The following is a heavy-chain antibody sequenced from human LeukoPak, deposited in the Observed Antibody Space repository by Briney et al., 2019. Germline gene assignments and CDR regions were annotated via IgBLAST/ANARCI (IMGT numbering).Heavy chain of an antibody. Sequence: SETLSLTCTVSGCSISSSHRCCWVRQPPGKGLEWIGEIYHSGSINYNPSLKSRVTISIDKCKNQFSLKLSFVTAADTAVYYSASLYGSSWPPFDYWGQGTLVTVSS. J-gene: IGHJ4*02. CDR2: IYHSGSI. D-gene: IGHD6-13*01. CDR1: GCSISSSHR. CDR3: ASLYGSSWPPFDY. V-gene: IGHV4-4*02.